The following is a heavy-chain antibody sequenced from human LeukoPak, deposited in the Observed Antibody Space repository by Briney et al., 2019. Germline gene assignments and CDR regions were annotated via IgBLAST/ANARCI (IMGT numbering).Heavy chain of an antibody. CDR1: GGSFSGYY. Sequence: PSETLSLTCAVYGGSFSGYYWSWIRQPPGKGLEWIGEINHSGSTNYNPSLKSRVTITVDTSANQFSLKMKSVTAADTAVYYCARGDLVRGSYYGSGSYFWFDPWGQGTLVTVSS. J-gene: IGHJ5*02. D-gene: IGHD3-10*01. CDR2: INHSGST. V-gene: IGHV4-34*01. CDR3: ARGDLVRGSYYGSGSYFWFDP.